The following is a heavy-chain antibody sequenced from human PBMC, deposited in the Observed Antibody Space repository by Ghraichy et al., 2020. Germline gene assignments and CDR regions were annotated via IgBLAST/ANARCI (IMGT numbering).Heavy chain of an antibody. CDR1: GFTFSRSS. V-gene: IGHV3-21*01. CDR3: ARDPPRGVVILPAPGAFDI. Sequence: SCAASGFTFSRSSMNWVRQAPGKGLEWVSSISSSNSFIYYADSVKGRFTISRDNAKNSLYLQMNSLRAEDTAVYYCARDPPRGVVILPAPGAFDIWGQGTKVTVSS. CDR2: ISSSNSFI. D-gene: IGHD3-10*01. J-gene: IGHJ3*02.